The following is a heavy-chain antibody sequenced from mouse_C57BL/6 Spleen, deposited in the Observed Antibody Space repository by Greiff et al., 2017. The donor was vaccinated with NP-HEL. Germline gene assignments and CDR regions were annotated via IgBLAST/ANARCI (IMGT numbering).Heavy chain of an antibody. D-gene: IGHD2-4*01. CDR1: GYTFTSYW. V-gene: IGHV1-52*01. CDR3: AKGNDYDGYSMDY. J-gene: IGHJ4*01. CDR2: IDPSDSET. Sequence: QVQLQQPGAELVRPGSSVKLSCKASGYTFTSYWMHWVKQRPIQGLEWIGNIDPSDSETHYNQKFKDKATLTVDKSSSTAYMPLSSLTSEDSAVYYSAKGNDYDGYSMDYWGQGTSVTVSS.